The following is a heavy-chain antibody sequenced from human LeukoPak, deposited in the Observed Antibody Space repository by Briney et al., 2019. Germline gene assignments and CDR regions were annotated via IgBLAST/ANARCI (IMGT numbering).Heavy chain of an antibody. V-gene: IGHV4-59*01. Sequence: SETLSLTCTVSGGSISSYYWSWIRQSAGKGLEWIGYIYYSGSTKYNPSLKSRVTISVDTSKNQFSLKLSSVTAADTAVYYCARSPGGDYVNYWGQGTPVTVSS. J-gene: IGHJ4*02. CDR2: IYYSGST. D-gene: IGHD4-17*01. CDR1: GGSISSYY. CDR3: ARSPGGDYVNY.